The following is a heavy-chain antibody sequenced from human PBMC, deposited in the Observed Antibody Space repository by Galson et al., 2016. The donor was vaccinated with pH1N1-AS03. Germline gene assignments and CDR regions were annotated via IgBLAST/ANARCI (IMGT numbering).Heavy chain of an antibody. CDR2: SGSGGST. CDR1: GFTFSSYA. J-gene: IGHJ2*01. Sequence: SLRLSCAASGFTFSSYAMSWVRQAPGKGLEWVSTSGSGGSTYYADSVKGRFTISRDNSENTLYVQMNSLRAEDTAVYYCAKLRGQLSYNWYFDLWGRGTLVTVSS. D-gene: IGHD6-13*01. V-gene: IGHV3-23*01. CDR3: AKLRGQLSYNWYFDL.